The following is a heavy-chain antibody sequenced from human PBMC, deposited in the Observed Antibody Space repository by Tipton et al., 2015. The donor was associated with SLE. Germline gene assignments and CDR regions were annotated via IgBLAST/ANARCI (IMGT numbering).Heavy chain of an antibody. Sequence: TLSLTCTVSGGSISSSSYYWGWIRQPPGKGLEWIGSIYYSGSTYYNPSLKSRVTISVDTSKNQFSLKLSSVTAADTAVYYCARALRPGLLWFGSSFDYWGQGNLVIVAS. CDR2: IYYSGST. D-gene: IGHD3-10*01. CDR1: GGSISSSSYY. J-gene: IGHJ4*02. CDR3: ARALRPGLLWFGSSFDY. V-gene: IGHV4-39*07.